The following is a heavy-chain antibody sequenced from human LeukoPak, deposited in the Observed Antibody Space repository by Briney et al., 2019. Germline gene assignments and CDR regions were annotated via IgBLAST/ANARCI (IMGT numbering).Heavy chain of an antibody. D-gene: IGHD3-10*01. Sequence: GGSLRLSCTASGFNFSNYWMHWVRQAPGKGLVWVSRLNTGGNSTIYADSVKGRFIISRDNAKSTLYLQMNSLRADDTGVYYCTREGAYDSGTYGAGDYWGQGTPVTVSS. CDR3: TREGAYDSGTYGAGDY. CDR2: LNTGGNST. V-gene: IGHV3-74*01. J-gene: IGHJ4*02. CDR1: GFNFSNYW.